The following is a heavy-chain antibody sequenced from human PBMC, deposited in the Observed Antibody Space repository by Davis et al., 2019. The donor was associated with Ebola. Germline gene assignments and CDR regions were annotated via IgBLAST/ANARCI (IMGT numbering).Heavy chain of an antibody. CDR2: INPHNGNT. Sequence: AASVKVSCKASGYTFPNYGITWVRQAPGQGLEWMGWINPHNGNTNYAQNVQGRATMTTDTSTSTAYMEVGSLKSDDTAVYYCARAQFPTTSDHWGQGTLVTVSS. CDR1: GYTFPNYG. D-gene: IGHD1-1*01. J-gene: IGHJ4*02. CDR3: ARAQFPTTSDH. V-gene: IGHV1-18*04.